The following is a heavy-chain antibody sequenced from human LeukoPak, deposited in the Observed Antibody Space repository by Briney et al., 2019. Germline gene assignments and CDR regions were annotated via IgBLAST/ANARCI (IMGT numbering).Heavy chain of an antibody. D-gene: IGHD3-10*01. V-gene: IGHV4-59*01. CDR3: ARAVGGDGSGSL. CDR1: GGSISSYY. J-gene: IGHJ4*02. CDR2: IHYSGST. Sequence: TSETLSLTCTVSGGSISSYYWSWIRQPPGKGLEWIGYIHYSGSTNYNPSLKSRVTISVDTSKNQFSLKLSSVTAADTAVYYCARAVGGDGSGSLWGPGTLVTVSS.